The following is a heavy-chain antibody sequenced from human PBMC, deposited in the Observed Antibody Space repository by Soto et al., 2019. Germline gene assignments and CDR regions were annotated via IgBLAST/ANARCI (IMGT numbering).Heavy chain of an antibody. CDR3: AKDRRWLQSPYFDY. V-gene: IGHV3-30*18. J-gene: IGHJ4*02. CDR2: ISYDGSNK. D-gene: IGHD5-12*01. Sequence: QVQLVESGGGVVQPGRSLRLSCAASGFTFSSYGMHWVRQAPGKGLEWVAVISYDGSNKYYADSVKGRFTISRDNSKNTLYLQMNSLRAEDTAVYYCAKDRRWLQSPYFDYWGQGTLVTVSS. CDR1: GFTFSSYG.